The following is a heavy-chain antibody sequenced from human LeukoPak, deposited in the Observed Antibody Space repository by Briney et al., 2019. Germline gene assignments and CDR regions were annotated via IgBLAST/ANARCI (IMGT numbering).Heavy chain of an antibody. CDR3: ARDGVVVPAAVGNWFDP. V-gene: IGHV1-18*01. CDR2: ISAYNGNT. CDR1: GYTFTSYG. Sequence: ASVKVSCKASGYTFTSYGISWVRQAPGQGLEWMGWISAYNGNTNYAQKFQGRVTMTRDTSISTAYMELSRLRSDDTAVYYCARDGVVVPAAVGNWFDPWGQGTLVTVSS. J-gene: IGHJ5*02. D-gene: IGHD2-2*01.